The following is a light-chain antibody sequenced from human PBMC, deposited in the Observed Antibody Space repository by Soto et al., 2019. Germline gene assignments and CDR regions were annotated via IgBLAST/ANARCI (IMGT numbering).Light chain of an antibody. CDR2: GAS. J-gene: IGKJ1*01. CDR3: QQYYSYPRT. V-gene: IGKV3-15*01. Sequence: EIVLTQSPGTLSLSPGDTATLSCRASQSLGDIQLAWYQQKPGQAPRLVISGASTRATGIPARFSGSGSGTEFTLTISCLHSEDFATYYCQQYYSYPRTFGQGTKVDIK. CDR1: QSLGDI.